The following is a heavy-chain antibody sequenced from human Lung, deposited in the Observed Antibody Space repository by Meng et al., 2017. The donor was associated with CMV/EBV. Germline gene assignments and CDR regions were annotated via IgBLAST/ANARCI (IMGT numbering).Heavy chain of an antibody. CDR3: ARDQGSCITNSCRGDAFDI. CDR2: IKEDGSEK. J-gene: IGHJ3*02. CDR1: GITFSSNW. Sequence: GGSLRLSCVASGITFSSNWMSWVRQAPGKGLEWVANIKEDGSEKYYVDSVKGRFTISRDNAKKSLYLQMNSLRAEDTAFYYFARDQGSCITNSCRGDAFDIWGQGTMVTVSS. V-gene: IGHV3-7*01. D-gene: IGHD2-15*01.